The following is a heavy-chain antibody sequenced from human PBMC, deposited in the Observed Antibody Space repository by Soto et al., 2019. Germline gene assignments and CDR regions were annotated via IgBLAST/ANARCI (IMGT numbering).Heavy chain of an antibody. D-gene: IGHD6-13*01. CDR3: ARATIPAAGIYVLDV. CDR2: IDPSGGST. Sequence: GASVKVSCKAFGYNFGSYHMHWVRQAPGQGLERMGIIDPSGGSTSYAQKFQGRVTMTRDTSSTTVYMDLDSLRSEDTAVYYFARATIPAAGIYVLDVWGQGTTVTVSS. CDR1: GYNFGSYH. V-gene: IGHV1-46*01. J-gene: IGHJ6*02.